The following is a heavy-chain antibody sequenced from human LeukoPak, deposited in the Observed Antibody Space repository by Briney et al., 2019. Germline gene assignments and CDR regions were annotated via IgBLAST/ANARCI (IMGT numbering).Heavy chain of an antibody. D-gene: IGHD4-11*01. CDR2: IYHSGST. Sequence: SETLSLTCTVSGYSISSGYYWGWIRQPPGKGLEWIGSIYHSGSTYYNPSLKSRVTISVDTSKNQFSLKLSSVTAADTAVYYCARVLPTITTGSSAFDYWGQGALVTVSS. V-gene: IGHV4-38-2*02. CDR3: ARVLPTITTGSSAFDY. CDR1: GYSISSGYY. J-gene: IGHJ4*02.